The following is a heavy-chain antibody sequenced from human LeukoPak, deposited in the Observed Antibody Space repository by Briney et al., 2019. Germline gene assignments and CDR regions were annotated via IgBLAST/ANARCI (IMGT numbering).Heavy chain of an antibody. J-gene: IGHJ4*02. Sequence: SETLSLTCAVSGGSFSGYYWSWIRQPPGKGLEWIGEINHSGNTNYNPSLKSRVTISVDTSKNQFSLKLSSVTAADTAVYYCARGGEDCTNGVCYFNYWGQGTLVTVSS. CDR3: ARGGEDCTNGVCYFNY. CDR1: GGSFSGYY. CDR2: INHSGNT. V-gene: IGHV4-34*01. D-gene: IGHD2-8*01.